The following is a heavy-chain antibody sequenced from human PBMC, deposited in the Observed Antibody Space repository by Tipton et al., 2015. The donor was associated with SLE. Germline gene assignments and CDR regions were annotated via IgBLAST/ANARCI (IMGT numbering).Heavy chain of an antibody. CDR1: GFTFSTYA. CDR3: ARDVVGPPVSYYGMDV. CDR2: ISYDGSNK. J-gene: IGHJ6*02. D-gene: IGHD2-15*01. Sequence: SLRLSCAASGFTFSTYAMHCVRQAPGKGLEWVAVISYDGSNKYYADSVKGRFTISRDNSKNTLYLQMNSLRAEDTAVYYCARDVVGPPVSYYGMDVWGQGTTVTVSS. V-gene: IGHV3-30*04.